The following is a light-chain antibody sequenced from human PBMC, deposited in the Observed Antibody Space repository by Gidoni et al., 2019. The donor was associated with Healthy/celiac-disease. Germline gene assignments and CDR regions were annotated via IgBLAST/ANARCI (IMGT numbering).Light chain of an antibody. CDR3: QQLNSYPPLT. J-gene: IGKJ4*01. CDR1: QGIISY. Sequence: DIQLTPSPSFLSASVGDRVTITCRASQGIISYLAWYQQKPGKAPKIMIYAASTLQSGVPSRFSGSGSGTEFTLTISSLQPEDFATYYCQQLNSYPPLTFGGGTKVEIK. CDR2: AAS. V-gene: IGKV1-9*01.